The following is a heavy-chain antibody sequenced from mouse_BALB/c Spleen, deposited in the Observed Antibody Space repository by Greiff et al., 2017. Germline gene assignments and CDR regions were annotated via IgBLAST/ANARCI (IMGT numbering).Heavy chain of an antibody. V-gene: IGHV5-6-2*01. CDR3: ARQGYLYYFDY. CDR2: INSNGGST. CDR1: GFTFSSYY. D-gene: IGHD5-1*01. J-gene: IGHJ2*01. Sequence: VQRVESGGGLVKLGGSLKLSCAASGFTFSSYYMSWVRQTPEKRLELVAAINSNGGSTYYPDTVKGRFTISRDNAKNTLYLQMSSLKSEDTALYYCARQGYLYYFDYWGQGTTLTVSS.